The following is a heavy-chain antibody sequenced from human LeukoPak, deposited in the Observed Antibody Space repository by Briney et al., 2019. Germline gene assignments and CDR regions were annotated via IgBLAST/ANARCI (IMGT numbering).Heavy chain of an antibody. CDR3: ARTLGYCSSTSCYAPFGY. Sequence: GGSLRLSCAASGFTFSSYAMSWVRQAPGKGLEWVSAISGSGGSTYYADSVKGRFTISRDNSRNTLYLQMNSLRAEDTAVYYCARTLGYCSSTSCYAPFGYWGQGTLVTVSP. CDR1: GFTFSSYA. D-gene: IGHD2-2*01. V-gene: IGHV3-23*01. CDR2: ISGSGGST. J-gene: IGHJ4*02.